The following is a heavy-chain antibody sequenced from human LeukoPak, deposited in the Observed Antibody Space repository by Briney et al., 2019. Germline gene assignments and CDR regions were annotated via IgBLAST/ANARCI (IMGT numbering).Heavy chain of an antibody. V-gene: IGHV3-23*01. CDR3: ANYDFWSGYQDY. D-gene: IGHD3-3*01. CDR2: ISGSGGST. Sequence: GGSLRLSCAASGFTFSSYAMSWVRQAPGKGLEWVSAISGSGGSTYYADSVKGRFTISRDNSKNTLYLQMNSLRAEDTAVCYCANYDFWSGYQDYWGQGTLVIVSS. J-gene: IGHJ4*02. CDR1: GFTFSSYA.